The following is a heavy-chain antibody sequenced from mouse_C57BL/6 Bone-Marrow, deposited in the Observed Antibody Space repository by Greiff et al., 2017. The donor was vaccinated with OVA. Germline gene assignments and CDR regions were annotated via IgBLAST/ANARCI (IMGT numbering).Heavy chain of an antibody. CDR1: GYTFTSYW. D-gene: IGHD3-1*01. Sequence: QVQLQQPGAELVMPGASVKLSCKASGYTFTSYWLHWVTQRPGQGLEWIGEIDPSDSYTNYNQKFKGKSTLTVDKSSSTAYMQMSSLTSEDAAVYYCARASWGYFDDWGTGTTVTVSS. J-gene: IGHJ1*03. CDR2: IDPSDSYT. CDR3: ARASWGYFDD. V-gene: IGHV1-69*01.